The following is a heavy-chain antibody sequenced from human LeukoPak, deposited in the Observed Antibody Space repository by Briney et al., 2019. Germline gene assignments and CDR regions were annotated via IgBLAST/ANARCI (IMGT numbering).Heavy chain of an antibody. CDR3: ASAPGYSIRFDP. CDR2: INPNSGGT. D-gene: IGHD6-13*01. CDR1: GYTFTGYY. Sequence: ASVKVSCKASGYTFTGYYMHWVRQAPGQGLEGMGWINPNSGGTNYAQKFQGRVTMTRDRSISTAYLELSRLRSDDTAVYYCASAPGYSIRFDPWGQGTLVTVSS. J-gene: IGHJ5*02. V-gene: IGHV1-2*02.